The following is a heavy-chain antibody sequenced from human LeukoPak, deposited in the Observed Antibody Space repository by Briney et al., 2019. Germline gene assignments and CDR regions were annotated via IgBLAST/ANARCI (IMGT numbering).Heavy chain of an antibody. V-gene: IGHV1-18*01. CDR1: GYTFTTYG. CDR3: ARDTPAWFGELVDYYYMDV. Sequence: ASVKVSCKASGYTFTTYGIVWLRQAPGEGIQWMGWISPYNDNTKYAQKLQGRVTMTTDTSTSTAYMELRSLRSDDTAVYYCARDTPAWFGELVDYYYMDVWGKGTTVTISS. J-gene: IGHJ6*03. D-gene: IGHD3-10*01. CDR2: ISPYNDNT.